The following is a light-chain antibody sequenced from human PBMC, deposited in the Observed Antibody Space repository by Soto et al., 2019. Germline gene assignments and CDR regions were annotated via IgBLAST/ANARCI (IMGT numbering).Light chain of an antibody. V-gene: IGKV3-15*01. CDR1: QSVSSD. CDR3: QQCNNWPRT. CDR2: GAS. J-gene: IGKJ1*01. Sequence: EIVRTHSPATLSGSPGEIATLSFGASQSVSSDLAWYQQKPGQAPRLLIYGASSRATGIPARFSGSGSGTEFALTISSLESEDYAVYYCQQCNNWPRTFGQGTKVDIK.